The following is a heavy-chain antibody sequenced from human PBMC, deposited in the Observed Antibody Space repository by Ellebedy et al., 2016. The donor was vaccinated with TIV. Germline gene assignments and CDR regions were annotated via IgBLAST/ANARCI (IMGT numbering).Heavy chain of an antibody. V-gene: IGHV4-39*01. D-gene: IGHD2/OR15-2a*01. CDR1: GGSISSSSYY. Sequence: SETLSLXCTVSGGSISSSSYYWGWIRQPPGKGLEWIGSIYYSGSTYYNPSLKSRVTISVDTSKNQFSLKLSSVTAADTAVYYCAKLYHFTAFDIWGQGTMVTVSS. CDR3: AKLYHFTAFDI. CDR2: IYYSGST. J-gene: IGHJ3*02.